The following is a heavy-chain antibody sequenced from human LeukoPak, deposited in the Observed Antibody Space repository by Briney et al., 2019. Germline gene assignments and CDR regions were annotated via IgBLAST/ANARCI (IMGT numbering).Heavy chain of an antibody. V-gene: IGHV3-11*01. CDR2: SSGSSI. Sequence: PGGSLRLSCAASGFTFSDYYMSWIRQAPGKWLEWVSYSSGSSIYYADFVKGRFTISRDNAKNSLYLQMNSLRAEDTAVYYCAREGSSSWYVDYWGQGTLVTVSS. CDR1: GFTFSDYY. CDR3: AREGSSSWYVDY. J-gene: IGHJ4*02. D-gene: IGHD6-13*01.